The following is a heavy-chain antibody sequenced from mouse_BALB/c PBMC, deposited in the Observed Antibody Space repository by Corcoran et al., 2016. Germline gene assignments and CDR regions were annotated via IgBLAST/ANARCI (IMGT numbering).Heavy chain of an antibody. Sequence: EVQLLETGGGLVQPGGSRGLSCEGSGFTFSGFWMSWVRQTPGKTLEWIGDINSDGSAIHYAPSIKDRFTIFRDNDKSTLYRQISNVRSENTATYFCRRYPNYDGNHGWYFDVWGAGTTVTVSS. CDR1: GFTFSGFW. D-gene: IGHD2-1*01. CDR2: INSDGSAI. J-gene: IGHJ1*01. V-gene: IGHV11-2*02. CDR3: RRYPNYDGNHGWYFDV.